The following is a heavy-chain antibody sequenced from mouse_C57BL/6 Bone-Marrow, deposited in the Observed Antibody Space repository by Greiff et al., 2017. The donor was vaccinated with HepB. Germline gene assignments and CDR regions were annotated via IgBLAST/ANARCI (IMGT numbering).Heavy chain of an antibody. CDR2: INPSNGGT. CDR3: ATRITTVPWYFDV. Sequence: QVQLQQPGTELVKPGASVKLSCKASGYTFPSYWMHWMKQRPGQGLEWIGNINPSNGGTNYNEKFKSKATLTVDKSSSTAYMQLSSLTSEDSAVYYCATRITTVPWYFDVWGTGTTVTVSS. CDR1: GYTFPSYW. V-gene: IGHV1-53*01. D-gene: IGHD1-1*01. J-gene: IGHJ1*03.